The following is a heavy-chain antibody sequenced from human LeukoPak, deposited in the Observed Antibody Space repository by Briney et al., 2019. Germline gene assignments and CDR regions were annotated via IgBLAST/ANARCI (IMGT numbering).Heavy chain of an antibody. CDR3: AKRFVAAAGTRGYYFDY. V-gene: IGHV3-23*01. Sequence: GGSLRLSCAASGFTFSSYALSWVRPAPGEGLEWVSAISGSGGSTYYADSVKGRFTISRDNSKNTLYLQMNSLRAEDTAVYYCAKRFVAAAGTRGYYFDYWGQGTLVTVSS. J-gene: IGHJ4*02. CDR2: ISGSGGST. CDR1: GFTFSSYA. D-gene: IGHD6-13*01.